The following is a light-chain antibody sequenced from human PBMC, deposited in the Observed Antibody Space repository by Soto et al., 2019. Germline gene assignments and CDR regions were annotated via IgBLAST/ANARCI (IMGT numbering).Light chain of an antibody. CDR3: SSYAGSSNV. V-gene: IGLV2-8*01. Sequence: QSSLTQPPSAYGSPGQSVAISCTGTSSDVGGYNYVSWYQQHPGKAPKLMIYEVNKRPSGVPDRFPGSKSGNTASLTVSGLQAEDEADYYCSSYAGSSNVFGTGTKVTAL. J-gene: IGLJ1*01. CDR1: SSDVGGYNY. CDR2: EVN.